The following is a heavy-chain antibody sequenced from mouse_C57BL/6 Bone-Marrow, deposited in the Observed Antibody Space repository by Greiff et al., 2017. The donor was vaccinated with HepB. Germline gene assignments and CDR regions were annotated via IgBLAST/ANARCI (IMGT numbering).Heavy chain of an antibody. Sequence: VKLQESGAELARPGASVKLSCKASGYTFTSYGISWVKQRTGQGLEWIGEIYPRSGNTYYNEKFKGKATLTADKSSSTAYMELRSLTSEDSAVYVCARSIGIYYDYDGYAMDYWGQGTSVTVSS. CDR1: GYTFTSYG. CDR3: ARSIGIYYDYDGYAMDY. V-gene: IGHV1-81*01. D-gene: IGHD2-4*01. CDR2: IYPRSGNT. J-gene: IGHJ4*01.